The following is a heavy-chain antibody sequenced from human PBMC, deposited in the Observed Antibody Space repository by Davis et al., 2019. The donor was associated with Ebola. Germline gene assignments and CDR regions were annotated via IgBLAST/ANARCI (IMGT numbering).Heavy chain of an antibody. CDR2: IYYSGST. Sequence: PGGSLRLSCTVSGGSISSSSYYWGWIRQPPGKGLEWIGSIYYSGSTYYNPSLKSRVTISVDTSKNQFSLKLSSVTAADTAVYYCARHGGPPGQWLPHYFDYWGQGTLVTVSS. CDR3: ARHGGPPGQWLPHYFDY. J-gene: IGHJ4*02. V-gene: IGHV4-39*01. CDR1: GGSISSSSYY. D-gene: IGHD3-22*01.